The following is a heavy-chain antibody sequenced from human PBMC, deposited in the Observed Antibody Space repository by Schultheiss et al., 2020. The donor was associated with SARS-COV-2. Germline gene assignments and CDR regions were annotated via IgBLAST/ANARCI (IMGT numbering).Heavy chain of an antibody. Sequence: SETLSLTCAVYGGSFSGYYWNWIRQHPGKGLEWIGFIYYSGSTYYNPSLKSRVTISVDTSKNQFSLKLSSVTAADTAVYYCARGDIVVVPAAKYYYYGMDVWGQGTTVTVSS. CDR3: ARGDIVVVPAAKYYYYGMDV. V-gene: IGHV4-34*01. J-gene: IGHJ6*02. D-gene: IGHD2-2*01. CDR2: IYYSGST. CDR1: GGSFSGYY.